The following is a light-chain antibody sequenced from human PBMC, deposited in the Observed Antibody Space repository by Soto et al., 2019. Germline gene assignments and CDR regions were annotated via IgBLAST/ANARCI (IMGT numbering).Light chain of an antibody. CDR1: QHISNY. V-gene: IGKV1-27*01. CDR2: AAS. CDR3: QQYNDWPIT. J-gene: IGKJ5*01. Sequence: IQMPQSPFSLSAAVGGRVAITCRASQHISNYLAWYQQKPGKVPKLLIYAASTLQSGVPSRFSGGASGTDFTLTISSLQPEDVAVYYCQQYNDWPITFDQGTRLEIK.